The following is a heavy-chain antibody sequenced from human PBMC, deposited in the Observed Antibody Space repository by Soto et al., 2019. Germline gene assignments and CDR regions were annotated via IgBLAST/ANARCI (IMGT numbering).Heavy chain of an antibody. J-gene: IGHJ4*02. V-gene: IGHV3-23*01. CDR3: AKLSGTYYDY. CDR1: GFTFSSYA. CDR2: ASGGGGGT. Sequence: GGSLRLSCAGSGFTFSSYALSWVRQAPGEGLEWVSGASGGGGGTYYADSVKGRFTISRDNSKNTLYLQMNSLRAEDTAIYYCAKLSGTYYDYWGPGTLVTVSS. D-gene: IGHD1-26*01.